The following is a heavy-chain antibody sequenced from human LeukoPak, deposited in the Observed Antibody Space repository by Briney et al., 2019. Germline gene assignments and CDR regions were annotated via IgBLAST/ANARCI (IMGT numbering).Heavy chain of an antibody. D-gene: IGHD6-19*01. Sequence: ASVKVSCKASGYTFTSYYMHWVRQAPGQGLEWMGIINPSGGSTSYAQELQGRVTMTRDMSTSTVYMELSSLRSEDTAVYYCARGSSSGWYPYWGQGTLVTVSS. CDR2: INPSGGST. CDR3: ARGSSSGWYPY. J-gene: IGHJ4*02. V-gene: IGHV1-46*01. CDR1: GYTFTSYY.